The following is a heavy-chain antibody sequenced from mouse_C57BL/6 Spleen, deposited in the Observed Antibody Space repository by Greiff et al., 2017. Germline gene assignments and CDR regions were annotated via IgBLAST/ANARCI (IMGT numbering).Heavy chain of an antibody. CDR2: INPGSGGT. Sequence: VKLQESGAELVRPGTSVKVSCKASGYAFTNYLIEWVKQRPGQGLEWIGVINPGSGGTNYNEKFKGKATLTADKSSSTAYMQLSSLTSEDSAVYFCARGVRTVVALDYWGQGTTLTVSS. D-gene: IGHD1-1*01. CDR1: GYAFTNYL. CDR3: ARGVRTVVALDY. J-gene: IGHJ2*01. V-gene: IGHV1-54*01.